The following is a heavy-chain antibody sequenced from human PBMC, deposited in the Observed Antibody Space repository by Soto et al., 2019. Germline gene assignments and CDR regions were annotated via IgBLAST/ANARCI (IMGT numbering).Heavy chain of an antibody. CDR1: GYSFLSYD. Sequence: QVQLVQSGAEVKKPGASVKVSCKASGYSFLSYDISWVRQAPGQGLEWMGWISTDNGNTNYAQKVQGRVTMTTDTSTRTAYMELRSLRSDDTDVYYCARGMDDAFDIWGQGTMVTVSS. CDR3: ARGMDDAFDI. J-gene: IGHJ3*02. V-gene: IGHV1-18*01. CDR2: ISTDNGNT.